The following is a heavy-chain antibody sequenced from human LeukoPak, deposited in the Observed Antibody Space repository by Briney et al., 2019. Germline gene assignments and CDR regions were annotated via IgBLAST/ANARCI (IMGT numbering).Heavy chain of an antibody. CDR3: ASLGSIATRTF. CDR1: GGSISSYY. D-gene: IGHD6-6*01. V-gene: IGHV4-59*01. J-gene: IGHJ4*02. Sequence: SETLSLTCTVSGGSISSYYWSWIRQPPGKGLEWIGYICYSGSTNYNPSLKSRVTISSDTSKNQFSLRLRSVTAADTAVYYCASLGSIATRTFWGQGFQVTVSS. CDR2: ICYSGST.